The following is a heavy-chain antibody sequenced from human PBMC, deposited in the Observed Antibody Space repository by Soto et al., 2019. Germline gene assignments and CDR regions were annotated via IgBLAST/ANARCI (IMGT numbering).Heavy chain of an antibody. Sequence: SETLSVTCTVSGGSISSYYWSWIRQPPGKGLEWIGYIYYSGSTNYNPSLKSRVTISVDTSKNQFSLKLSSVTAADTAVYYCARGRHYYDSSGYYYPLQHWGQGTLVTVSS. CDR1: GGSISSYY. CDR3: ARGRHYYDSSGYYYPLQH. J-gene: IGHJ1*01. V-gene: IGHV4-59*01. D-gene: IGHD3-22*01. CDR2: IYYSGST.